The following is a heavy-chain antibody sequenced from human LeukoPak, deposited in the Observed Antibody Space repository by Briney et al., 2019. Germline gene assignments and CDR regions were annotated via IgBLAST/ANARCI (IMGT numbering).Heavy chain of an antibody. D-gene: IGHD5-18*01. J-gene: IGHJ4*02. Sequence: SQTLSLTCTVSGGSISSGGYYWSWIRQHPGKGLELIGYIYYSGSTYYNPSLKSRVPISVETSKNQFSLKLSSVTAADTAVYYCARGVDTAMALDYWGQGTLVTVSS. CDR2: IYYSGST. CDR1: GGSISSGGYY. V-gene: IGHV4-31*03. CDR3: ARGVDTAMALDY.